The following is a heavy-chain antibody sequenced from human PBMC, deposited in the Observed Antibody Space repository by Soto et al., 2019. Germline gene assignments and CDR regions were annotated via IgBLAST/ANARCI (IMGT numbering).Heavy chain of an antibody. J-gene: IGHJ6*02. D-gene: IGHD1-26*01. CDR3: AKDVRSYYYYYGMDA. V-gene: IGHV3-23*01. CDR2: ISGSGGST. CDR1: GFTFSSYA. Sequence: GGALRLSCAAAGFTFSSYAMSWVRQAPGKGLEWVSAISGSGGSTYYADSVKGRFTISRDNSKNTLYLQMNSLRAEDTAVYYCAKDVRSYYYYYGMDAWGQGTTVTVSS.